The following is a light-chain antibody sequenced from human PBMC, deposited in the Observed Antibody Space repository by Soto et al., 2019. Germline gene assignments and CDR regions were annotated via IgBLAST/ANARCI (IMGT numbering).Light chain of an antibody. CDR2: EVN. CDR1: SSDVGGYNY. J-gene: IGLJ1*01. CDR3: SSSAGSSNV. V-gene: IGLV2-8*01. Sequence: QSVLTQPPSASGSPGQSVAISCTGTSSDVGGYNYVSWYQQHPGKAPKLMIYEVNKRPSGVPDRFSGSTSGNTSPLTVSGHQAEDEADYYCSSSAGSSNVFGTGTKLTVL.